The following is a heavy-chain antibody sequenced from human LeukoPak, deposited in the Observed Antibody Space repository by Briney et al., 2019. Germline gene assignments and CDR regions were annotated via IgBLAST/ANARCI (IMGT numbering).Heavy chain of an antibody. D-gene: IGHD6-13*01. CDR2: IYYSGST. Sequence: SETLSLTCTVSGGSISSGGYYWSWIRQHPGKGLEWIGYIYYSGSTYYNPSLKSRVTISVDTSKNQFSLKLSSVTAADTAVYYCATTAQKYSSSWYRYTFDYWGQGTLVTVSS. CDR3: ATTAQKYSSSWYRYTFDY. CDR1: GGSISSGGYY. V-gene: IGHV4-31*03. J-gene: IGHJ4*02.